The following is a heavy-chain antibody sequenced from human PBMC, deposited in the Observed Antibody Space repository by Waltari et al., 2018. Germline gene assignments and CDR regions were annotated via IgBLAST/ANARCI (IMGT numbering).Heavy chain of an antibody. V-gene: IGHV4-4*02. CDR1: GDSMSNNW. CDR2: VLGSGST. J-gene: IGHJ4*02. Sequence: QLQLQESGPGLVKPSGTLSLICAVSGDSMSNNWWSWVRQSPGKGLEWIGQVLGSGSTNYNPSFASRVTISLDTSTYQFALKMTSATAADTALYYCARDRGRGLYLDTWGPGTLVTVSP. CDR3: ARDRGRGLYLDT. D-gene: IGHD2-15*01.